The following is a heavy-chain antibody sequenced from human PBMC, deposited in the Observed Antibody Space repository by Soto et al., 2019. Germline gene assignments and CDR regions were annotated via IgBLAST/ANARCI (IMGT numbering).Heavy chain of an antibody. Sequence: QVQLQESGPRLVKPSQTLSLSCAVSGGSIISASYSWNWIRQSPGSGLEWIGHIYSSWSTYYNPSLKSRVSISVDTSNNQFSLKLTSVTAADTAVYFCAREDAARIERWFDAWGQGILVTVSS. CDR2: IYSSWST. V-gene: IGHV4-31*11. J-gene: IGHJ5*02. CDR3: AREDAARIERWFDA. CDR1: GGSIISASYS. D-gene: IGHD6-6*01.